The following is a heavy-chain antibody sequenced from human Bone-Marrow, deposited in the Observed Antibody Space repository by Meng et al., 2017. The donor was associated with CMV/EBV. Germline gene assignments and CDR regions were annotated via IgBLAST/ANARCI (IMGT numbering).Heavy chain of an antibody. CDR2: INPSGGST. Sequence: ASVKVSCKASGYTFTSYYMHWVRQAPGQGLEWMGIINPSGGSTSYAQKCQGRVTMTRDTSTSTVYMELSSLRSEDTAVYYCARELDTTGTVSPLNVWGQGTTVTVSS. D-gene: IGHD1-1*01. V-gene: IGHV1-46*01. CDR3: ARELDTTGTVSPLNV. CDR1: GYTFTSYY. J-gene: IGHJ6*02.